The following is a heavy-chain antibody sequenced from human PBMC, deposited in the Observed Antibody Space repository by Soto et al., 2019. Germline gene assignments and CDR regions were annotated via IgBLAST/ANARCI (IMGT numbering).Heavy chain of an antibody. V-gene: IGHV3-23*01. D-gene: IGHD3-22*01. CDR3: AKTPRHYYDSSGYYSLYFDY. CDR2: ISGSGGST. Sequence: PGGSLRLYCGASGFTFSSYAMSWVRQAPGKGLEWVSAISGSGGSTYYADSVKGRFTISRDNSKNTLYLQMNSLRAEDTAVYYCAKTPRHYYDSSGYYSLYFDYWGQGTLVTVSS. CDR1: GFTFSSYA. J-gene: IGHJ4*02.